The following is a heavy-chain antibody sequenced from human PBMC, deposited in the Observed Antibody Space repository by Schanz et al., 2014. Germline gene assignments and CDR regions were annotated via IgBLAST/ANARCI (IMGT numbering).Heavy chain of an antibody. Sequence: QVQLVESGGGLVKPGGSLRLSCAASGFIFNDYYMNWIRQAPGKGLEWLSYISRDGTTSYYADSVKGRFTISRDNAKNSLYLEMTSLRGEDTAIYYCAKDPHKDYGGKPQALDIWGQGTMVTVSS. J-gene: IGHJ3*02. D-gene: IGHD4-17*01. CDR3: AKDPHKDYGGKPQALDI. V-gene: IGHV3-11*01. CDR2: ISRDGTTS. CDR1: GFIFNDYY.